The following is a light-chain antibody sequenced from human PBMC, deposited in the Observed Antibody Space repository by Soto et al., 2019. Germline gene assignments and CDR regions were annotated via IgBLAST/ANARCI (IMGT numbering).Light chain of an antibody. Sequence: EIVLTQSPATLSLSPGERATLSCRASQSVSNYLTWYQQKPGQAPRLLVYDTFNRANGIPARFSGSGSDTDFTLTISSLEPEDFAVYYCQQRDGWPRTFGQGTKVDIK. V-gene: IGKV3-11*01. CDR2: DTF. CDR3: QQRDGWPRT. CDR1: QSVSNY. J-gene: IGKJ1*01.